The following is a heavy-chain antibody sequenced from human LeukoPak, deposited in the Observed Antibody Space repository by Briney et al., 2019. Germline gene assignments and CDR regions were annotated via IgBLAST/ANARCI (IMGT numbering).Heavy chain of an antibody. CDR1: GGSIRSYY. CDR2: TFHTGRT. J-gene: IGHJ1*01. CDR3: VSSSGYYSAVFFPH. D-gene: IGHD5-12*01. V-gene: IGHV4-59*12. Sequence: SETLSFTCSVSGGSIRSYYWSWIRQPPGEGLEWLGYTFHTGRTSYNPSFKSRVTISLDTSKNQVSLKVTSVTAADTAVYYCVSSSGYYSAVFFPHWGQGTLLTVSS.